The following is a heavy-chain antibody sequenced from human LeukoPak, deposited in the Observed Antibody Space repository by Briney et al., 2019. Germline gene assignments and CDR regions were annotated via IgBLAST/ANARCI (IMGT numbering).Heavy chain of an antibody. CDR1: GGSFSGYY. V-gene: IGHV4-34*01. D-gene: IGHD2-15*01. CDR2: INHSGST. J-gene: IGHJ4*02. Sequence: SETLSLTCAVYGGSFSGYYWSWIRQPPGKGLEWIGEINHSGSTNYNPSLKSRATISVDTSKNQFSLKLSSVTAADTAVYYCARGVVVAAKTFDYWGQGTLVTVSS. CDR3: ARGVVVAAKTFDY.